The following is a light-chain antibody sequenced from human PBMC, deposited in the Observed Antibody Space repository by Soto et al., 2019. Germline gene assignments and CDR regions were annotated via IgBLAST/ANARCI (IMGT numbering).Light chain of an antibody. Sequence: DIVLTQSPGTLSLSPGERATLSCRASQIISSTYLGWYQQKPGQAPRLLIYGASSRATGIPDRFSCSGSGTDFTLTISRLEPEDFAVYYCQHYGTSLYTFGQGTKLEIK. V-gene: IGKV3-20*01. J-gene: IGKJ2*01. CDR1: QIISSTY. CDR3: QHYGTSLYT. CDR2: GAS.